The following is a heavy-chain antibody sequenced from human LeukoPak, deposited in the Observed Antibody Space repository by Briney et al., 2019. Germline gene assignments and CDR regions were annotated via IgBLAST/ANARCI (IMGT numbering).Heavy chain of an antibody. Sequence: GGSLRLSCAASGFTVSSNYMSWVRQAPGRGLEWVSVIYSGGSTYYADSVKGRFTISRDNSKNTLYLQMNSLRAEDTAVYYCASTSSYSDAFDIWGQGTMVTVSS. D-gene: IGHD5-12*01. CDR3: ASTSSYSDAFDI. V-gene: IGHV3-66*02. J-gene: IGHJ3*02. CDR1: GFTVSSNY. CDR2: IYSGGST.